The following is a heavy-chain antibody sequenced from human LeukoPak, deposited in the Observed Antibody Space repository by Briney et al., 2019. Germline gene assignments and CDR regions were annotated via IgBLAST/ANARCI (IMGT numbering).Heavy chain of an antibody. CDR3: AKDPRITMVRGVIISGMDV. CDR2: ISWNSGSV. D-gene: IGHD3-10*01. Sequence: GRSLRLSCAASGFTFDDYAMHWVRQVRGKGLEWVSGISWNSGSVAYADSVKGRFTISRDNSKNTLYLQMNSLRAEDTAVYYCAKDPRITMVRGVIISGMDVWGQGTTVTVSS. CDR1: GFTFDDYA. J-gene: IGHJ6*02. V-gene: IGHV3-9*01.